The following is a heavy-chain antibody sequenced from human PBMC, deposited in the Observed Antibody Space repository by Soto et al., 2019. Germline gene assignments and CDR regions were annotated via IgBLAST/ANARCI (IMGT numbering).Heavy chain of an antibody. J-gene: IGHJ4*02. CDR1: RYTYINYT. CDR3: ARDKWLLDY. Sequence: ASVKASCKASRYTYINYTMHWVRQAPGQGLEWMGITNPSGGSTTYAQKFQGRVTMTRDTSTSTVYIELSSLRYEDTAVYYCARDKWLLDYWGQGTLVTVSS. V-gene: IGHV1-46*01. CDR2: TNPSGGST. D-gene: IGHD3-22*01.